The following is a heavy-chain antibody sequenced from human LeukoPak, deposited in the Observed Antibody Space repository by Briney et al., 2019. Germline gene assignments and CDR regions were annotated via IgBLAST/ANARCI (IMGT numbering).Heavy chain of an antibody. D-gene: IGHD6-19*01. CDR3: ARDNGWGRYYFDS. CDR2: ISSSSRYI. Sequence: GGSLGLSCAASGFTFSSYSMNWVRQAPGKGLEWVSFISSSSRYIYYADSVKGRFTISRDNAKNSLYLQMNSLRVEDTAVYYCARDNGWGRYYFDSWGQGTLATVSS. V-gene: IGHV3-21*01. CDR1: GFTFSSYS. J-gene: IGHJ4*02.